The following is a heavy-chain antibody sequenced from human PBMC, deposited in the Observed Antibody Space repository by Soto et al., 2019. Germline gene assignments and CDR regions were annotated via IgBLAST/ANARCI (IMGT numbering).Heavy chain of an antibody. V-gene: IGHV1-69*01. CDR3: ARDAAAAATSGMDV. D-gene: IGHD6-13*01. CDR1: GGTFSTYV. J-gene: IGHJ6*02. Sequence: QVQLVQSGAEVKKPGYSWKFSCKASGGTFSTYVINWVRQAPGQGLEWMGGIIPIFDTTNYAQKFQGKFTITADASTSTVYMEISSLRSEDTAVYYCARDAAAAATSGMDVWGQGTTVTVSS. CDR2: IIPIFDTT.